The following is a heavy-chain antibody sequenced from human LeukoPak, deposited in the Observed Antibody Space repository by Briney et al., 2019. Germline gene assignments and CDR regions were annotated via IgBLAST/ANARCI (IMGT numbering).Heavy chain of an antibody. V-gene: IGHV1-2*02. CDR2: INPNSGGT. Sequence: ASVRVSCKASGYTFTGYYMHWVRQAPGQGLEWMGWINPNSGGTNYAQKFQGRVTMTRDTSISTAYMELSRLRSDDTAVYYCAKGRDSHRYGMDVWGQGTTVTVSS. D-gene: IGHD5-18*01. CDR3: AKGRDSHRYGMDV. CDR1: GYTFTGYY. J-gene: IGHJ6*02.